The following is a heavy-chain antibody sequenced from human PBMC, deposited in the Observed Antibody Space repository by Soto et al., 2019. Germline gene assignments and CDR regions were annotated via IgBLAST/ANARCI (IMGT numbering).Heavy chain of an antibody. V-gene: IGHV3-66*01. J-gene: IGHJ4*02. CDR3: AREARDFWSGYSDY. D-gene: IGHD3-3*01. CDR2: IYSGGST. CDR1: GFTVSSNY. Sequence: EVQLVESGGGLVQPGGSLRLSCAASGFTVSSNYMSWVRQAPGKGLEWVSVIYSGGSTYYADSVKGRFTISRDNSKNTLYLQMNSLRAEDTAVYYCAREARDFWSGYSDYWGQGTLVNVSS.